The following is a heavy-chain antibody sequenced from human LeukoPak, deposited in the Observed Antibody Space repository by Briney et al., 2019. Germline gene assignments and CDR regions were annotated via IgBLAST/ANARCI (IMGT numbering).Heavy chain of an antibody. CDR1: GGTFSSYA. D-gene: IGHD5-12*01. V-gene: IGHV1-69*13. J-gene: IGHJ6*02. Sequence: SVKVSCKASGGTFSSYATSWVRQAPGQGLEWMGGIIPILGTANYAQKFQGRVTITADESTSTAYMELSSLRSEDTAVYYCARLSWLRSPYYYGMDVWGQGTTVTVSS. CDR2: IIPILGTA. CDR3: ARLSWLRSPYYYGMDV.